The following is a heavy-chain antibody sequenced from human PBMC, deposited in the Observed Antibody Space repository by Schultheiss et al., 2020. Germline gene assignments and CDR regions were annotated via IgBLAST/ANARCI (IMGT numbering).Heavy chain of an antibody. V-gene: IGHV1-2*02. D-gene: IGHD6-13*01. CDR2: INPNSGGT. Sequence: ASVKVSCKASGYTFTGYYMHWVRQAPGQGLEWMGWINPNSGGTNYAQKFQGRVTMTRDTSISTAYMELSRLRSDDTAVYYCARAGIAAADKRGYYFDYWGQGTLVTVSS. CDR1: GYTFTGYY. J-gene: IGHJ4*02. CDR3: ARAGIAAADKRGYYFDY.